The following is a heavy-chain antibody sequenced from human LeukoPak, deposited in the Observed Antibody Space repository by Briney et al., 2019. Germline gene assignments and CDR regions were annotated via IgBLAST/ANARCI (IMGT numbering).Heavy chain of an antibody. D-gene: IGHD6-13*01. CDR3: AKSRAADTTLLFDY. J-gene: IGHJ4*02. Sequence: GGSLRLSCIASGFTFSIYSMNWVRQAPGKGLEWVSAITGSGGDTFYVDSVKGRFTISRDNSKNTLYLQMSSLRAEDTAVYYCAKSRAADTTLLFDYWGQGTLVTVSS. V-gene: IGHV3-23*01. CDR2: ITGSGGDT. CDR1: GFTFSIYS.